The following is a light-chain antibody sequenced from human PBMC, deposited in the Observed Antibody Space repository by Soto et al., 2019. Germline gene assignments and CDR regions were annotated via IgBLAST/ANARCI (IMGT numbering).Light chain of an antibody. CDR2: RSS. Sequence: EVVLTQSTGILSLSPGERATLSCRASQSVSSNYFAWYQQKPGQAPRLLLYRSSTRATGVPERFSGSVSGTDFTLTISRLEPEDFAVYYCQQFDVSPRTFGKGTTVEI. CDR1: QSVSSNY. J-gene: IGKJ4*01. CDR3: QQFDVSPRT. V-gene: IGKV3-20*01.